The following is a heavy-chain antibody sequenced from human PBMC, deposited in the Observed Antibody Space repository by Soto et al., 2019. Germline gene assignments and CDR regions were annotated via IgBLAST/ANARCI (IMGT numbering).Heavy chain of an antibody. Sequence: QVQLQESGPGLVKPSQTLSLTCTVSGGSISSGGYYWSWIRQHPGKGLEWIGYIYYSGSTYYNPSLKSRLTISVDTSKHQFSLKLSSVTAADTAVYYCAREVAGSGRGWFDPWGQGTLVTVSS. D-gene: IGHD3-10*01. CDR3: AREVAGSGRGWFDP. V-gene: IGHV4-31*03. CDR2: IYYSGST. J-gene: IGHJ5*02. CDR1: GGSISSGGYY.